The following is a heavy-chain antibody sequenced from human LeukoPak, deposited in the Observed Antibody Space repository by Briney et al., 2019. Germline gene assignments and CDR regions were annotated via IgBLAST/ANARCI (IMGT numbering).Heavy chain of an antibody. Sequence: GGSLRLSCAASGFTVSNNFMTWVRQSPGKGLEYVSVIYAGSVTYYADSVKGRFAISRDDSKNTLYLQMNSLRAEDTAFYYCAKDKGNCYFDYWGQGTLVTVSS. D-gene: IGHD4-23*01. CDR3: AKDKGNCYFDY. CDR2: IYAGSVT. CDR1: GFTVSNNF. V-gene: IGHV3-66*02. J-gene: IGHJ4*02.